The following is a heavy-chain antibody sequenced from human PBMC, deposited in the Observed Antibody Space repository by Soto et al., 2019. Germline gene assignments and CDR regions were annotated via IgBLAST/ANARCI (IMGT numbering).Heavy chain of an antibody. CDR3: ERGQRFSDWFDP. Sequence: QVHLQQSGPGLVNPSETLSLTCTVSGGSMSSYYWTWIRQPAGKGLELIGRVYSSGGTHYNPSLKSRVTISLDTSKTQFSLRLLSVTDADTAVYYCERGQRFSDWFDPWGQGTLVTVSS. J-gene: IGHJ5*02. V-gene: IGHV4-4*07. CDR1: GGSMSSYY. CDR2: VYSSGGT. D-gene: IGHD3-3*01.